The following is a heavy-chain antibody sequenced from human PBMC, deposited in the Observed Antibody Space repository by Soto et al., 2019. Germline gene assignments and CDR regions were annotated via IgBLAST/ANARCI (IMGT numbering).Heavy chain of an antibody. CDR2: ISYDGSNK. CDR3: AKDYYGSGSYYNDLPFYYYYMDV. J-gene: IGHJ6*03. Sequence: QVQLVESGGGVVQPGRSLRLSCAASGFTFSSYGMHWVRQAPGKGLEWVAVISYDGSNKYYADSMKGRFTISRDNSKNTLYLQMNSLRAEDTAVYYCAKDYYGSGSYYNDLPFYYYYMDVWGKGTTVTVSS. CDR1: GFTFSSYG. D-gene: IGHD3-10*01. V-gene: IGHV3-30*18.